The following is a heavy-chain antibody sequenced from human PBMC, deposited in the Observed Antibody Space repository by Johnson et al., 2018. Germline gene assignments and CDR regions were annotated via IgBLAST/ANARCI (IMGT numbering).Heavy chain of an antibody. D-gene: IGHD2-2*01. CDR2: IKSKAFGGTT. CDR3: TRARREYQLPYFYYYMDV. Sequence: VQLVESGGGLVQPGRSLSLSCSASGFSFGDSAMSWFRQAPGKGLEWVGFIKSKAFGGTTEYAASVRGSFAISRDDSKSIADPQMNSLKTEDTAVYYCTRARREYQLPYFYYYMDVWGKGTTVTVSS. V-gene: IGHV3-49*03. CDR1: GFSFGDSA. J-gene: IGHJ6*03.